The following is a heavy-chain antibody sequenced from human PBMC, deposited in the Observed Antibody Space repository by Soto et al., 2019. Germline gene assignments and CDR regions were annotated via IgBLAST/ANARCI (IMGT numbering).Heavy chain of an antibody. D-gene: IGHD3-16*01. V-gene: IGHV1-8*01. Sequence: ASVNVSCKASGYSFTNNDVSWVRQATGQGLECMGWMNPGSGDTGYAQKFQGRVTMTRDISTATAYMELSSLRSDDTATYYCARMATFGSLNWFDPWGQGTLVTVSS. CDR3: ARMATFGSLNWFDP. CDR1: GYSFTNND. CDR2: MNPGSGDT. J-gene: IGHJ5*02.